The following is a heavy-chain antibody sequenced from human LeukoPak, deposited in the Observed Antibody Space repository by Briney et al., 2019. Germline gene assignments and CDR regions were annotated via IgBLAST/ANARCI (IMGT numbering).Heavy chain of an antibody. CDR1: GFTFDDYA. Sequence: GRSLRLSCAASGFTFDDYAMHWVRQAPGKGLEWVSGISWNSGSIGYADSVKGRFTISRDNAKNSLYLQMNSLRAEDTALYYCAKDMSLRLGSSSWYEDNAFDIWGQGTMVTVSS. CDR2: ISWNSGSI. V-gene: IGHV3-9*01. CDR3: AKDMSLRLGSSSWYEDNAFDI. D-gene: IGHD6-13*01. J-gene: IGHJ3*02.